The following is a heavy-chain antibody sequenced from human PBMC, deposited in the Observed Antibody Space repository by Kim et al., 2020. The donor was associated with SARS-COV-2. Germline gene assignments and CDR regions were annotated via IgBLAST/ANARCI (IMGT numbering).Heavy chain of an antibody. CDR3: ARDHLLSGWADYYYYGMDV. J-gene: IGHJ6*02. D-gene: IGHD6-19*01. V-gene: IGHV3-11*06. Sequence: GRFTISRDNAKNSLYLQMNSLRAEDTAVYYCARDHLLSGWADYYYYGMDVWGQGTTVTVSS.